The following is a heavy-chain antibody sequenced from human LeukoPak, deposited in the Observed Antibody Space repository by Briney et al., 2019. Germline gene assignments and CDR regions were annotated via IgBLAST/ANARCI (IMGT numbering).Heavy chain of an antibody. CDR1: GDSVSSNSAA. J-gene: IGHJ4*02. D-gene: IGHD3-10*01. V-gene: IGHV6-1*01. Sequence: SQTLSLSCAISGDSVSSNSAAWNWIRQSPSRGLEWLGRTYYRSKWYNDYAVSVKSRITINPDTSKNQFSLQLNSVTPEDTAVYYCARDPFYYGSGNQGIDYWGQGTLVTVSS. CDR3: ARDPFYYGSGNQGIDY. CDR2: TYYRSKWYN.